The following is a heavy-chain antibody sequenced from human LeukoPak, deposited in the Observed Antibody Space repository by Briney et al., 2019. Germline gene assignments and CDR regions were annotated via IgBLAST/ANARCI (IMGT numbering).Heavy chain of an antibody. D-gene: IGHD6-19*01. CDR3: ARCSSGWTVFDN. CDR1: GFTFSSYS. Sequence: PGGSLRLSCAASGFTFSSYSMNWVRQAPGKGLEWVSSISSSSSYIYYADSVKGRFTISRDNAKNSLYLQMNSLRAEDTAVYYCARCSSGWTVFDNWGQGTLVTVSS. J-gene: IGHJ4*02. CDR2: ISSSSSYI. V-gene: IGHV3-21*01.